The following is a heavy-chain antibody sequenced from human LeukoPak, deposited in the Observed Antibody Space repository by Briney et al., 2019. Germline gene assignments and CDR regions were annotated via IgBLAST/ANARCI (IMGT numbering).Heavy chain of an antibody. D-gene: IGHD2-15*01. CDR3: ARVPSGYCSGGSCYLDY. V-gene: IGHV4-34*01. CDR2: INHSGST. CDR1: GGSFSVYY. J-gene: IGHJ4*02. Sequence: SETLSLACAVYGGSFSVYYWSWIRQPPGKGLEWIGEINHSGSTNYNPSLKSRVTISVDTSKNQFSLKLSSVTAADTAVYYCARVPSGYCSGGSCYLDYWGQGTLVTVSS.